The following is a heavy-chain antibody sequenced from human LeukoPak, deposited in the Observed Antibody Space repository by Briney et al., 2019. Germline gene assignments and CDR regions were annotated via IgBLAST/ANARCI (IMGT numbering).Heavy chain of an antibody. CDR3: ANGLWELLGKYYYYGMDV. V-gene: IGHV3-23*01. D-gene: IGHD1-26*01. CDR1: RFTFSSYA. CDR2: ISGSGGST. Sequence: QSGGSLRLSCAASRFTFSSYAMSWVRQAPGKGLEWVSAISGSGGSTYYADSVKGRFTISRDSSKNTLYLQMNSLRAEDTAVYYCANGLWELLGKYYYYGMDVWGQGTTVTVSS. J-gene: IGHJ6*02.